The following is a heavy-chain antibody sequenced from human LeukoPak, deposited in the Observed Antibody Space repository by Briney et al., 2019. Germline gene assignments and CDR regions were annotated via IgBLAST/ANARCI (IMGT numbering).Heavy chain of an antibody. CDR3: AREDYADSSGYYSSGEY. J-gene: IGHJ4*02. V-gene: IGHV3-66*01. Sequence: GGSLRLSCEASGFTISNYYMSWVRQAPGKGLEWVSVIFSGGTIYYADAVKGRFTISKDNSKNTLYLQMNSLRAEDTAMYYCAREDYADSSGYYSSGEYWGQGTLVTVSS. D-gene: IGHD3-22*01. CDR2: IFSGGTI. CDR1: GFTISNYY.